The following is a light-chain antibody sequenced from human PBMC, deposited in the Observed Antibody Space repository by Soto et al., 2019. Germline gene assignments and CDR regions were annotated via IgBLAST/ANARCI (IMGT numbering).Light chain of an antibody. V-gene: IGLV2-11*01. Sequence: QSALTQPRSVSGSPGQSVTISCTGTSSDVGGYNYVSWYQQHPGKAPKLMIYDVSKRPSGVPDRFSGSKSGNTASLTISGLQAEDEPDYYCCSYAGSYTGVFGGGTQLTVL. CDR3: CSYAGSYTGV. CDR2: DVS. CDR1: SSDVGGYNY. J-gene: IGLJ2*01.